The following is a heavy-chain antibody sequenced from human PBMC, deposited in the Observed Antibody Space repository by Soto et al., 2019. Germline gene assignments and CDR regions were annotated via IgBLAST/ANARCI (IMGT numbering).Heavy chain of an antibody. V-gene: IGHV3-7*05. J-gene: IGHJ4*02. CDR3: ARDLSSSANDY. CDR1: GFTCRSYW. Sequence: VGSHRLSCTASGFTCRSYWMSWVRQAPGKGLEWVANIKQDGSEKYYVDSVKGRFTISRDNAKNSLYLQMNSLRAEDTAVYYCARDLSSSANDYWGQGTLLTVSS. D-gene: IGHD6-13*01. CDR2: IKQDGSEK.